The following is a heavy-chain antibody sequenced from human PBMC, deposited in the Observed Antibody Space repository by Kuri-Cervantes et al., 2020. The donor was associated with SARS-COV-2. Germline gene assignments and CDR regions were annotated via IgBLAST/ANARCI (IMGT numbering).Heavy chain of an antibody. CDR1: GFSFSSYA. Sequence: GGSLRLSCAASGFSFSSYAMSWVRQAPERGLEWVSVISGSGTGAYYADSVKGRFTISRDNSKNTLYLQMNSLRAEDTAVYFCAKDPTATTEYYYAMDVWGQGTTVTVSS. D-gene: IGHD1-7*01. J-gene: IGHJ6*02. CDR2: ISGSGTGA. V-gene: IGHV3-23*01. CDR3: AKDPTATTEYYYAMDV.